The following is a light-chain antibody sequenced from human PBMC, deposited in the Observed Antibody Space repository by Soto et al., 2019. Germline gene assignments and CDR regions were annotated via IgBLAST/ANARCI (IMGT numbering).Light chain of an antibody. J-gene: IGLJ3*02. V-gene: IGLV2-14*01. Sequence: QSVLTQPASVSGTPGQSITISCTGTSSDVGGYNYVSWYQQHPGKAPKLMIYDVSDRPSGVSNRFSGSKSGNTASLTISGLQAEVEADYYCSSYTSSSSWVFGGGTSSPS. CDR1: SSDVGGYNY. CDR3: SSYTSSSSWV. CDR2: DVS.